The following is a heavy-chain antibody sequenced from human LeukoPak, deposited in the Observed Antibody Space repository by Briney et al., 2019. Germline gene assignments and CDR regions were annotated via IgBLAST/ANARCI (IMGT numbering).Heavy chain of an antibody. CDR1: GFTFSSYT. D-gene: IGHD2-15*01. Sequence: GGSLRLSCAASGFTFSSYTMNWVRQAPGKGLEWVSSISSSSSYINYADSVKGRFTISRDNAKNSLYLQMNSLRAEDTAVYYCARGRSGDSSGLNWVDPWGQGTLVTVSS. CDR2: ISSSSSYI. V-gene: IGHV3-21*01. J-gene: IGHJ5*02. CDR3: ARGRSGDSSGLNWVDP.